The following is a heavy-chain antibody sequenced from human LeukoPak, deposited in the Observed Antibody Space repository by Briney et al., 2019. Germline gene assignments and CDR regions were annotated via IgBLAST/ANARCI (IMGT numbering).Heavy chain of an antibody. Sequence: GGSLRLSCAASGFTFSSYEMNWVRQAPGKGLEWVSYISSSGSTIYYADSVKGRFTISRDNAKNSLYLQMNSLRAEDTAVYYCARSRYGSYFDYWGQGTLVTASS. V-gene: IGHV3-48*03. D-gene: IGHD3-10*01. CDR1: GFTFSSYE. CDR2: ISSSGSTI. CDR3: ARSRYGSYFDY. J-gene: IGHJ4*02.